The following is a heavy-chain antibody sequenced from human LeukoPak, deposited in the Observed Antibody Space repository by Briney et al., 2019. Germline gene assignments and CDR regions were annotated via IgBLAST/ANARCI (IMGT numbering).Heavy chain of an antibody. V-gene: IGHV3-23*01. CDR2: ISGSGGST. CDR1: GFTFSSYA. CDR3: AKAQHSTLYYYYGMDV. J-gene: IGHJ6*02. D-gene: IGHD2-2*01. Sequence: PGGSLRLSCAASGFTFSSYAMSWVRQAPGKGLEWVSAISGSGGSTYYADSVKGRFTISRDNSKNTLYLQMNSLRAEDTAVYYCAKAQHSTLYYYYGMDVWGQGTTVTASS.